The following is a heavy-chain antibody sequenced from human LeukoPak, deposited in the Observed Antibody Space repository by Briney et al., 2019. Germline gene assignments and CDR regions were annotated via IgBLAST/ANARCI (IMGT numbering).Heavy chain of an antibody. J-gene: IGHJ4*02. CDR1: GYTFTSYG. V-gene: IGHV1-18*01. CDR3: AKVTNYDSSGYYYYFDY. Sequence: ASVKVSCKASGYTFTSYGISWVRQAPGQGLEWMGWISAYNGNTNYAQKLQGRVTMTTDTSTRTAYMELRSLRPDDTAVYYCAKVTNYDSSGYYYYFDYWGQGTLVTVSS. D-gene: IGHD3-22*01. CDR2: ISAYNGNT.